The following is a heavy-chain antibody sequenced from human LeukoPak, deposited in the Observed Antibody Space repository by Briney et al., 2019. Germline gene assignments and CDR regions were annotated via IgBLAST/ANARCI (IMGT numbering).Heavy chain of an antibody. Sequence: PSETLSLTCAVYGGSISSGSYYWSWIRQPAGKGLEWIGRIYTSGSTNYNPSLKSRVTISVDTSKNQFSLKLSSVTAADTAVYYCARVPVTTNWFDPWGQGTLVTVSS. CDR3: ARVPVTTNWFDP. D-gene: IGHD4-11*01. J-gene: IGHJ5*02. CDR1: GGSISSGSYY. V-gene: IGHV4-61*02. CDR2: IYTSGST.